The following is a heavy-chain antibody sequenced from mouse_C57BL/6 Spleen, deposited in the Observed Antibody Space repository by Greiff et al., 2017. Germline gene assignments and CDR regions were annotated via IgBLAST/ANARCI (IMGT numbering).Heavy chain of an antibody. V-gene: IGHV5-12*01. J-gene: IGHJ4*01. D-gene: IGHD2-4*01. CDR2: ISNGGGST. CDR1: GFTFSDYY. CDR3: AREDYDYDDYAMDY. Sequence: EVQLVESGGGLVHPGGSLTLSCAASGFTFSDYYMYWVRQTPEKRLEWVAYISNGGGSTYYPDTVKGRFTISRDNAKNTLYLQMSRLKSEDTAMYYCAREDYDYDDYAMDYWGQGTSVTVSS.